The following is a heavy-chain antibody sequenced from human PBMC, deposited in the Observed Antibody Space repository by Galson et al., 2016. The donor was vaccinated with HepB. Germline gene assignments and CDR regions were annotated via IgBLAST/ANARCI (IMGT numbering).Heavy chain of an antibody. D-gene: IGHD3-10*01. CDR1: GGSFSSYV. V-gene: IGHV1-69*01. Sequence: QSGAEVKKPGESLEISCKASGGSFSSYVISWVRQAPGQGLEWMGGIVPPFGTANHAQKFQGRVTLTADESPTTVYVALSSLRSEDTAVYYCARMVRITPFDAFDVWGPGTMVTVSS. CDR2: IVPPFGTA. J-gene: IGHJ3*01. CDR3: ARMVRITPFDAFDV.